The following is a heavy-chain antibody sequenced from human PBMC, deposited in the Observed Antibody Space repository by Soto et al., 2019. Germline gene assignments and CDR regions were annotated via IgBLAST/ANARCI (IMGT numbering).Heavy chain of an antibody. J-gene: IGHJ4*02. V-gene: IGHV3-30-3*01. Sequence: VGSLRLSCAASGFTFTSHAMHWVRQTPGEGLEWVAIISDYGTRKFYADSVQGRFSISRDNARNTLYLQMNSLTIEDTGIFYCARDIGVGGTSGIPDCWGQGTLVTVSS. CDR2: ISDYGTRK. CDR3: ARDIGVGGTSGIPDC. D-gene: IGHD1-1*01. CDR1: GFTFTSHA.